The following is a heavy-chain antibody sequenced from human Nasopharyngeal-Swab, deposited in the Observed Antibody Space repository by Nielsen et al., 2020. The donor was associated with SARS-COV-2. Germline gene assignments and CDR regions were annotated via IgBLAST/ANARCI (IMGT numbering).Heavy chain of an antibody. J-gene: IGHJ6*02. D-gene: IGHD4-17*01. CDR3: ARDYASGYYYYGMDV. V-gene: IGHV2-70*01. CDR1: GFSLSTSGMC. CDR2: IDWDDDK. Sequence: SGPTLVKPTQTLTLTCTFSGFSLSTSGMCVSWIRQPPGKALEWLALIDWDDDKYYSTSLKTRLTISKDTSKNQVVLTMTSMDPVDTATYYCARDYASGYYYYGMDVWGQGTTVTVSS.